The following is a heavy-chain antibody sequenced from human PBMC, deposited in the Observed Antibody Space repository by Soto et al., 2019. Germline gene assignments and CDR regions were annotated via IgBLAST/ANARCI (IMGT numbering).Heavy chain of an antibody. CDR2: ISGSGGST. J-gene: IGHJ5*02. CDR1: GFTLSSYA. V-gene: IGHV3-23*01. Sequence: SGGSLRLSCAASGFTLSSYAMSWVRQAPGEGLEWVSVISGSGGSTYSADSVKGRFTICRDNSKNTLYLQMNSMRAEDTALYYCAKGGIAARQDNNCFDPWGQGTLVTVSS. D-gene: IGHD6-6*01. CDR3: AKGGIAARQDNNCFDP.